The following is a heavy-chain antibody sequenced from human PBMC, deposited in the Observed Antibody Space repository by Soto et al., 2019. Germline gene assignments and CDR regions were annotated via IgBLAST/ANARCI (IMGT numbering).Heavy chain of an antibody. Sequence: GESLKISCKGSGYSFTSYWIGWVRQMPGKGLEWMGIIYPGDSDTRYSPSFQGQVTISAGKSISTAYLQWSSLKASDTAMYYCARQIHGRWVPVATIGFDYWGQGTLVTVSS. V-gene: IGHV5-51*01. CDR1: GYSFTSYW. D-gene: IGHD5-12*01. J-gene: IGHJ4*02. CDR2: IYPGDSDT. CDR3: ARQIHGRWVPVATIGFDY.